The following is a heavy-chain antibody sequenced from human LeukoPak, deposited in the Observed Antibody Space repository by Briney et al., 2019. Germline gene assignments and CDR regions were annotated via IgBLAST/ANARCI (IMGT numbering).Heavy chain of an antibody. CDR3: ARLGGLGVFDY. CDR2: IYYSGST. V-gene: IGHV4-59*08. Sequence: IPSETLSLTCTVSGGSISPYYWSWIRQPPGKGLEWIGYIYYSGSTNYNPSLKSRVTISVDTSKNQFSLKLSSVTAADTAVYYCARLGGLGVFDYWGQGTLVTVSS. CDR1: GGSISPYY. J-gene: IGHJ4*02. D-gene: IGHD3/OR15-3a*01.